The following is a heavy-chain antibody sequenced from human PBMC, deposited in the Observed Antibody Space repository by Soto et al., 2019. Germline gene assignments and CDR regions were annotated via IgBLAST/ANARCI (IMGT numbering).Heavy chain of an antibody. Sequence: PGGSLRLSCAASGFTFSSYSMNWVRQAPGKGLEWVSSISSSSSYIYYADSVKGRFTISRDNAKNSLYLQMNSLRAKDTAVYYCARTVVPAAIPRGSPFEPGGQGTLV. J-gene: IGHJ5*02. CDR2: ISSSSSYI. CDR1: GFTFSSYS. D-gene: IGHD2-2*02. V-gene: IGHV3-21*01. CDR3: ARTVVPAAIPRGSPFEP.